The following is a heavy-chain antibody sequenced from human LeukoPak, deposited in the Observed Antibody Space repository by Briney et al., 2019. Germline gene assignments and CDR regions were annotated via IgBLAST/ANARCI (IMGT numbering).Heavy chain of an antibody. Sequence: GGSLRLSCAASGFTFSSFDMHWVRQPTGQGLAWVSTIGTASLTYYPGSVEGRFTLSRDNAKNSLYLQMNSLTAGDTAVYYCARGPPRGKYYYMDVWGKGTTVTVSS. CDR1: GFTFSSFD. D-gene: IGHD1-1*01. V-gene: IGHV3-13*01. CDR3: ARGPPRGKYYYMDV. CDR2: IGTASLT. J-gene: IGHJ6*03.